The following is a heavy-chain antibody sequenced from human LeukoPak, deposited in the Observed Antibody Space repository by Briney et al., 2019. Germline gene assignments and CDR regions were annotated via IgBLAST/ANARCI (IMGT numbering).Heavy chain of an antibody. Sequence: SETLSLTCAVYGGSFSGYYWSWIRQPPGKGLEWIGEINHSGSTNYNPSLKSRVTISVDTSKNQFSLKLSSVTAADTAVYYCARGLRTFDYWGQGTPVTVSS. V-gene: IGHV4-34*01. CDR3: ARGLRTFDY. J-gene: IGHJ4*02. CDR2: INHSGST. D-gene: IGHD4-17*01. CDR1: GGSFSGYY.